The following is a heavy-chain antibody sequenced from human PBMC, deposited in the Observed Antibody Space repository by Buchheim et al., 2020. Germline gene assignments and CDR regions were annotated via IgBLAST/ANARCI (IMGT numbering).Heavy chain of an antibody. Sequence: QVQLQESGPGLVKPSETLSLTCTVSGGSISSYYWSWIRQPPGKGLEWIGYISYSGGTNYNPSLKSRVTMSVDTSKHQFPLRLNSVTAADTAVYYCAKGGGYYDFDYWGQRTL. V-gene: IGHV4-59*01. CDR1: GGSISSYY. CDR3: AKGGGYYDFDY. D-gene: IGHD3-22*01. J-gene: IGHJ4*02. CDR2: ISYSGGT.